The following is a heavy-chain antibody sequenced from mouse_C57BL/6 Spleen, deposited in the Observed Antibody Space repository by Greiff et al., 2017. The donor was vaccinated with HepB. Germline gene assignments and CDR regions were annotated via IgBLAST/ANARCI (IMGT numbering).Heavy chain of an antibody. CDR2: ILTSIGRT. D-gene: IGHD1-1*01. CDR3: ARTTLTTVDYYAMDY. V-gene: IGHV15-2*01. Sequence: QVQLQQSGSELRSPGSSVKLSCKDFDSEVFPIAYMSWVRQKPGHGFEWIGGILTSIGRTIYGEKFEDKATLDADTLSNTAYLELNSLTSEDSAIDYCARTTLTTVDYYAMDYWGQGTSVTVSS. J-gene: IGHJ4*01. CDR1: DSEVFPIAY.